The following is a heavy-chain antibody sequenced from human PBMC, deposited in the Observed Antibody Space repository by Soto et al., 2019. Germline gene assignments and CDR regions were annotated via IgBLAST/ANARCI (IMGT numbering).Heavy chain of an antibody. CDR2: ISSSSDTI. Sequence: VGSLRLSCAASGFSFSSYSVNWVRQAPGKGLGWVSYISSSSDTIHYADSVKGRFTTSRDNAKNSLYLQMNSLRDENTAVYYCARDKADRYCISTSCYSQLDYWGQGTMVTVYS. V-gene: IGHV3-48*02. J-gene: IGHJ4*02. CDR3: ARDKADRYCISTSCYSQLDY. D-gene: IGHD2-2*02. CDR1: GFSFSSYS.